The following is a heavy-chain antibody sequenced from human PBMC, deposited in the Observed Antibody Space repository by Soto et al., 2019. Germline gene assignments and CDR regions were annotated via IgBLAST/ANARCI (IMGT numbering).Heavy chain of an antibody. D-gene: IGHD3-22*01. CDR3: ARDDLYDSTGYDY. J-gene: IGHJ4*01. CDR2: LYYSGST. V-gene: IGHV4-39*02. Sequence: SETLSLTCTVSGGSISSTSYYWGWIRQPPGKGLEWIGSLYYSGSTYSHPSLRSRVSISVDTSKSQFTLKLSSVTAADTAVYYCARDDLYDSTGYDYWGQGTLVTVSS. CDR1: GGSISSTSYY.